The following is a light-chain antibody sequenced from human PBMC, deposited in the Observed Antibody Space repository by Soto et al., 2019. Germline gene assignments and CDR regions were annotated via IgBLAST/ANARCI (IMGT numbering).Light chain of an antibody. CDR2: EVI. CDR3: TSYTSITILV. J-gene: IGLJ2*01. CDR1: SSDIGTYDY. Sequence: QSALTQPASVSGSPGQSITISCTGTSSDIGTYDYVSWYQQHPGKAPKLMIYEVINRPSGISNRFSGSKSGNTASLTISGLQAEDEADYYCTSYTSITILVFGGGTKLTVL. V-gene: IGLV2-14*01.